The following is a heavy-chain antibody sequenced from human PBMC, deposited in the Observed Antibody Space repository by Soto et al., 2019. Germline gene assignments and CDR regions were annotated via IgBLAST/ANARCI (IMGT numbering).Heavy chain of an antibody. V-gene: IGHV1-18*01. Sequence: QVQLVQSGGEVKKPGASVTVSCKASGYTFINYHITWVRQAPGQGLEWMAWINTYNGMTDYAQKFQGRVTMTRDTCTSTAYVEGSKLVCGDSAVYGSAKSPRGEMATVWGHRNLATISS. CDR2: INTYNGMT. D-gene: IGHD4-4*01. CDR1: GYTFINYH. CDR3: AKSPRGEMATV. J-gene: IGHJ4*01.